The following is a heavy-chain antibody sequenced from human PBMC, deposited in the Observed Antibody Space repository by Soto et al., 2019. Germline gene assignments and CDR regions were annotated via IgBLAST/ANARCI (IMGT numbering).Heavy chain of an antibody. V-gene: IGHV1-58*01. CDR1: GFTFTSTA. CDR3: AAPNWNEYYYYGMDV. CDR2: IVVGSGNT. D-gene: IGHD1-20*01. J-gene: IGHJ6*02. Sequence: ASVKVSCKASGFTFTSTAVQCVRQARGQRLEWIGWIVVGSGNTNYAQKFQERVTITRDMSTSTAYMELSSLRSEDTAVYYCAAPNWNEYYYYGMDVWGQGTTVTVSS.